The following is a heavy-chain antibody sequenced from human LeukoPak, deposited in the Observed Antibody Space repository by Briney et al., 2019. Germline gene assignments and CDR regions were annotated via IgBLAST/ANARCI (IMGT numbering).Heavy chain of an antibody. V-gene: IGHV3-7*01. J-gene: IGHJ2*01. CDR2: IKQDGSEK. Sequence: GGSLRLSCAASGFTFSSYWMSWVRQAPGKGLEWVANIKQDGSEKYYVDSVKGRFTISRDNAKNSLYLQMNSLRAEDTAVYYCARPLENYDSSGYYYFWYFDLWGRGTLVTVSS. CDR1: GFTFSSYW. CDR3: ARPLENYDSSGYYYFWYFDL. D-gene: IGHD3-22*01.